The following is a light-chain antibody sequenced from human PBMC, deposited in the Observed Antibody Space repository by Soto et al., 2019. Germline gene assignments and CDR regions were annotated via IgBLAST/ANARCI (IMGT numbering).Light chain of an antibody. CDR1: QSVSRSY. CDR2: GAS. CDR3: QQYGSSPPWT. Sequence: EIVLTQSPGTLSLSPGERATLSCRASQSVSRSYLAWYQQKPGQAPRLLIYGASIRATCIPDRFSGSGSGTDFTLTINRLEPEDFAVYYCQQYGSSPPWTFGQGTKVEIK. V-gene: IGKV3-20*01. J-gene: IGKJ1*01.